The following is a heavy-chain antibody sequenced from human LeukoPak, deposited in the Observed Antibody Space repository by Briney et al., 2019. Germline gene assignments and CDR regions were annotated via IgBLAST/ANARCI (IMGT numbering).Heavy chain of an antibody. CDR1: GGSFSGYY. CDR2: INHCGST. V-gene: IGHV4-34*01. Sequence: PSXTLSLTCAVYGGSFSGYYWSWLRQPPGKGLEWIGEINHCGSTNYTPSLTIRVTISVDTSKNQFSLKLSSVTAADTAVYYCARSPVSDSSGREPFDIWGQGTMVTVSS. CDR3: ARSPVSDSSGREPFDI. D-gene: IGHD3-22*01. J-gene: IGHJ3*02.